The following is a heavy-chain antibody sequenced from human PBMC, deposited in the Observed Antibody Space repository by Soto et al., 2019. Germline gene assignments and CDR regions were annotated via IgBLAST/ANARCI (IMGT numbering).Heavy chain of an antibody. CDR2: IYYSGST. J-gene: IGHJ5*02. CDR1: GGSISSYY. Sequence: SETLSLTCTVSGGSISSYYWSWIRQPPGKGLEWIGYIYYSGSTNYNPSLKSRVTISVDTSKNQFSLKLSSVTAADTAVYYCARLDGSGSYSVFSWFDPWGQGTLVTVSS. CDR3: ARLDGSGSYSVFSWFDP. V-gene: IGHV4-59*08. D-gene: IGHD3-10*01.